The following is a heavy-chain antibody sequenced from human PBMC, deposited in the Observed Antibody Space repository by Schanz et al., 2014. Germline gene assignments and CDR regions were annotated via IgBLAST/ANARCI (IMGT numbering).Heavy chain of an antibody. Sequence: VQLVESGGGVVQPGRSLRLSCAASGITLSGYGLHWVRQAPGKGLEWVSGIGGSGDSTHYADSVKGRFIISRDNSKNTLYLQMNSLRVENTAVYYCARQPGRITVSGVVSNWFDPWGQGTLVTVSS. J-gene: IGHJ5*02. CDR1: GITLSGYG. CDR3: ARQPGRITVSGVVSNWFDP. CDR2: IGGSGDST. V-gene: IGHV3-23*04. D-gene: IGHD3-3*01.